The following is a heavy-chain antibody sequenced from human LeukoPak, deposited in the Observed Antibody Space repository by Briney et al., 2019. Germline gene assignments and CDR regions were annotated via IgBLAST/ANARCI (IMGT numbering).Heavy chain of an antibody. CDR2: MNPNSGNT. J-gene: IGHJ4*02. CDR1: GYTFTSYD. Sequence: ASVKVSCKASGYTFTSYDINWVRQATGQGLEWMGWMNPNSGNTNYAQRFQGRVTMTRNTSINTAYMELSRLRSDDTAVYYCARGSGGATYDYWGQGTLVTVSS. D-gene: IGHD1-26*01. CDR3: ARGSGGATYDY. V-gene: IGHV1-8*01.